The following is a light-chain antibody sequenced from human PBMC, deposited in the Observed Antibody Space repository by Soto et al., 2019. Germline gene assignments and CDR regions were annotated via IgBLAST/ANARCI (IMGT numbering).Light chain of an antibody. Sequence: QSALTQPRSASGSPGQSVTISCTGTSSDVGGYNYVSWYQQHPGKAPKLMISEVSKRPSGVPDRFSGSKSGNTASLTVSGLQAEDEADYYCSSFAGNNNLVFGGGTKVTVL. CDR3: SSFAGNNNLV. J-gene: IGLJ2*01. CDR2: EVS. V-gene: IGLV2-8*01. CDR1: SSDVGGYNY.